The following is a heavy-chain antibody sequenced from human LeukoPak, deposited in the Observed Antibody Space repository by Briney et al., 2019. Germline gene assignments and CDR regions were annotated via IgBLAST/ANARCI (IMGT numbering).Heavy chain of an antibody. CDR1: GYTFTGYY. D-gene: IGHD1-26*01. J-gene: IGHJ4*02. CDR3: AILWELLRAGEEGDFDY. V-gene: IGHV1-2*02. Sequence: GASVTVSCKASGYTFTGYYMHWVRQAPGQGLEWMGWINPNSGGTNYAQKFQGRVTMTRDTSISTAYMELSRLRSDDTAVYYCAILWELLRAGEEGDFDYWGQGTLVTVSS. CDR2: INPNSGGT.